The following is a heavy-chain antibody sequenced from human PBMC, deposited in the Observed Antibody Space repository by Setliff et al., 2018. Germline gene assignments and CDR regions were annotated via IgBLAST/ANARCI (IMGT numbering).Heavy chain of an antibody. Sequence: GASVKVSCKAVGYTFLSYGLSWVRQAPGQGLEWMGWISAYTGKTDYAQNFQGRVTMTTDTSTNTAYLELRSLRYDDTAVYYCAQSEMATSAFDYWGQGTLVTVSS. D-gene: IGHD5-12*01. CDR3: AQSEMATSAFDY. CDR2: ISAYTGKT. CDR1: GYTFLSYG. V-gene: IGHV1-18*01. J-gene: IGHJ4*02.